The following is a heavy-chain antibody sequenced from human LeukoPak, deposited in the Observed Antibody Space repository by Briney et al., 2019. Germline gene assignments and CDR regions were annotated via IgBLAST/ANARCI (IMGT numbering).Heavy chain of an antibody. D-gene: IGHD3-3*01. CDR2: IYTSGST. Sequence: SETLSLTXTVSGGSISSYYWSWIRQTAGKGLEWIGRIYTSGSTNYNPSLKSRVTMSVDTSKNQFSLKLSSVTAADTAVYYCARSNYDFWSGNYYYMDVWGKGTTVTVSS. V-gene: IGHV4-4*07. CDR1: GGSISSYY. J-gene: IGHJ6*03. CDR3: ARSNYDFWSGNYYYMDV.